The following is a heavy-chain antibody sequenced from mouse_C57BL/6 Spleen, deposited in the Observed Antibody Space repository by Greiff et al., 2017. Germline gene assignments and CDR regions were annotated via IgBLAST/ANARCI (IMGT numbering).Heavy chain of an antibody. CDR3: ARLGGDYDWFAY. J-gene: IGHJ3*01. CDR1: GYTFTSYW. Sequence: QVQLQQPGAELVRPGSSVKLSCKASGYTFTSYWMHWVKQRPIQGLEWIGNIDPSDSETHYNQKFKDKATLTVDKSSSTAYMQLSSLTSEDSAVYYGARLGGDYDWFAYWGQGTLVTVSA. CDR2: IDPSDSET. V-gene: IGHV1-52*01. D-gene: IGHD2-4*01.